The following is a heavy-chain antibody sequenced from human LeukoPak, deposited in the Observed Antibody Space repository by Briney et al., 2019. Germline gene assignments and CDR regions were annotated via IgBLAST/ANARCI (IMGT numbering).Heavy chain of an antibody. CDR2: ISDGSNK. CDR3: ARDGGYPTGFFDY. CDR1: GFTFSNYA. Sequence: GGSLRLSCAASGFTFSNYAMHWVRQAPGKRLEWEAVISDGSNKYYADSVKGRFSISRDNSKNTLYLQTNSLRAEDTAVYYCARDGGYPTGFFDYWGQGTLVTVSS. J-gene: IGHJ4*02. V-gene: IGHV3-30-3*01. D-gene: IGHD3-16*01.